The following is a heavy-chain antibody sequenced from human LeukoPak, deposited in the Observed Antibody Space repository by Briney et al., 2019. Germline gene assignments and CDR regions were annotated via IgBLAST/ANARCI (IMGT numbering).Heavy chain of an antibody. CDR2: ISAYNGNT. CDR3: ARDLSNFYCSGGSCYLGAFDI. D-gene: IGHD2-15*01. CDR1: GYTFTSYG. V-gene: IGHV1-18*01. J-gene: IGHJ3*02. Sequence: GASVKVSCKASGYTFTSYGISWVRQAPGQGLEWMGWISAYNGNTNYAQKLQGRVTMTTDTSTSTAYMELRSLRSDDTAVYYCARDLSNFYCSGGSCYLGAFDIWGQGTTVTVSS.